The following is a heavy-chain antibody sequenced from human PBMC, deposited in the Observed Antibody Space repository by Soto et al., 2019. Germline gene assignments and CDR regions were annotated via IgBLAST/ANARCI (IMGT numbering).Heavy chain of an antibody. D-gene: IGHD1-26*01. CDR1: GGSISNSNW. Sequence: QVQLQESGPGLVKPSGTLSLTCGVFGGSISNSNWWTWVRQPPGKGLEWIGEIYHTGSTNYISSLMSRVTIPLDKPNNHFSLKLSSVTAEDTAVYYCAHRPIVGAAIWGQGTLVTVSS. CDR3: AHRPIVGAAI. V-gene: IGHV4-4*02. CDR2: IYHTGST. J-gene: IGHJ4*02.